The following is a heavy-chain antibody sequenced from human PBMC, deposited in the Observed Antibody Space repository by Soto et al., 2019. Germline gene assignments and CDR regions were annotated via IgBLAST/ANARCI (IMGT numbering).Heavy chain of an antibody. D-gene: IGHD2-2*01. CDR3: ARVLPMSVPAAIYGMDV. CDR2: INAGNGNT. V-gene: IGHV1-3*01. Sequence: GASVKVSCKASGYTFTSYAMHWVRQAPGQRLEWMGWINAGNGNTKYSQKFQGRVTITRDTSASTAYMELSSLRSEDTAVYYCARVLPMSVPAAIYGMDVWGQGTTVTVSS. J-gene: IGHJ6*02. CDR1: GYTFTSYA.